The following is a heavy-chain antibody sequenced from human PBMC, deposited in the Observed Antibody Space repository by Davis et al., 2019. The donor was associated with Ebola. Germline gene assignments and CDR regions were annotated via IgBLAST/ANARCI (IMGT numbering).Heavy chain of an antibody. Sequence: SETLSLTCNVSGGSVNSSPYYWGWVRQPPGKGLEWLGCIYYTGGTHYNPSLNSRVTMSIDTSKNQFSLKLTSVTAADTAVYYCARLGFGEEDDYWGQGTLVTVSS. CDR2: IYYTGGT. J-gene: IGHJ4*02. D-gene: IGHD3-10*01. V-gene: IGHV4-39*01. CDR3: ARLGFGEEDDY. CDR1: GGSVNSSPYY.